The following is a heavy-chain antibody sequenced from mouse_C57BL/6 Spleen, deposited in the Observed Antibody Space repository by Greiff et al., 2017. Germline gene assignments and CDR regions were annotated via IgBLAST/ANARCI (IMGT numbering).Heavy chain of an antibody. CDR2: ISSGSSTI. D-gene: IGHD4-1*01. Sequence: EVKLMESGGGLVKPGGSLKLSCAASGFTFSDYGMHWVRQAPEKGLEWVAYISSGSSTIYYADTVKGRFTISRDNAKNTLFLQMTSLRSEDTAMYYCARGPLLGHYAMDYWGQGTSVTVSS. CDR1: GFTFSDYG. CDR3: ARGPLLGHYAMDY. V-gene: IGHV5-17*01. J-gene: IGHJ4*01.